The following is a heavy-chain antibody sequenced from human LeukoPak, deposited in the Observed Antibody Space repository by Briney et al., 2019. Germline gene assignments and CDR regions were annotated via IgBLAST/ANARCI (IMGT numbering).Heavy chain of an antibody. CDR2: INPNSGGT. Sequence: ASVKVSCKASGYTFTDYYMHWVRQAPGQGLEWMGWINPNSGGTNYAQKFQGRVTMTRDTSISTAYMELSRLRSDDTAVYYCARDIYDILTGYSPGAFDIWGQGTMVTVSS. V-gene: IGHV1-2*02. CDR1: GYTFTDYY. D-gene: IGHD3-9*01. J-gene: IGHJ3*02. CDR3: ARDIYDILTGYSPGAFDI.